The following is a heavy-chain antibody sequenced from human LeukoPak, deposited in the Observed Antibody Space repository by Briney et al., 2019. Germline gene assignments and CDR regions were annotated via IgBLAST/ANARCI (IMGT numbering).Heavy chain of an antibody. V-gene: IGHV3-20*04. J-gene: IGHJ6*04. CDR1: GFSFDDYG. Sequence: GGSLRLSCAASGFSFDDYGMSWVRQAPGKGLEWVSGINWNGGSTGYADSVKGRFTISRDNAKNSLSLQMNSLRVEDTAVYYCAELGITMIGGVWGKGTTVTISS. CDR3: AELGITMIGGV. D-gene: IGHD3-10*02. CDR2: INWNGGST.